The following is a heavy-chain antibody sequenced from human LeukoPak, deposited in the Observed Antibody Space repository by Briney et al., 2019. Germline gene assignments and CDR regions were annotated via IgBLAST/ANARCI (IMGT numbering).Heavy chain of an antibody. CDR2: ISSSSTYI. D-gene: IGHD6-13*01. CDR3: ARAVFGTPYFEY. V-gene: IGHV3-21*01. CDR1: GFPFSSYT. Sequence: GGSLRLSCAASGFPFSSYTMNWVRQAPGKGLEWVSSISSSSTYIYYADSVKGRFMISRDNAENSLYLQMNSLRAEDTAVYYCARAVFGTPYFEYWGQGTLVTVSS. J-gene: IGHJ4*02.